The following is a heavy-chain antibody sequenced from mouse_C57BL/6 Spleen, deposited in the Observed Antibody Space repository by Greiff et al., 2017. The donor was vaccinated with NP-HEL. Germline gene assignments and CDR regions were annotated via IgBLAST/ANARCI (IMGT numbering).Heavy chain of an antibody. D-gene: IGHD2-2*01. CDR3: TRDFAGSYAMDY. Sequence: EVKLVESGEGLVKPGGSLKLSCAASGFTFSSYAMSWVRQTPEKRLEWVAYISSGGDYIYYADTVKGRFTISRDNARNTLYLQMSSLKSEDTAMYYCTRDFAGSYAMDYWGQGTSVTVSS. CDR2: ISSGGDYI. J-gene: IGHJ4*01. V-gene: IGHV5-9-1*02. CDR1: GFTFSSYA.